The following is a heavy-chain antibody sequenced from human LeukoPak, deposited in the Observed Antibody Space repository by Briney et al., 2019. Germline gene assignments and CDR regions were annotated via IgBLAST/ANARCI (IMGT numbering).Heavy chain of an antibody. CDR2: IYYSGST. Sequence: PSETLSLTCTVSGGSISSSSYYRGWIRQPPGKGLEWIGSIYYSGSTYYNPSLKSRVTISVDTSKNQFSLKLSSVTAADTAVYYCARGGDYGGVFDIWGQGTMVTVSS. V-gene: IGHV4-39*01. CDR1: GGSISSSSYY. J-gene: IGHJ3*02. CDR3: ARGGDYGGVFDI. D-gene: IGHD4-23*01.